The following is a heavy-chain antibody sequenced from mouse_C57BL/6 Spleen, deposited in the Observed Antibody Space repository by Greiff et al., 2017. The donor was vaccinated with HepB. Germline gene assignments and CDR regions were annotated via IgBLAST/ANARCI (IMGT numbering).Heavy chain of an antibody. V-gene: IGHV1-53*01. CDR3: AGAGRGLWYFGG. J-gene: IGHJ1*03. CDR1: GYTFTSYW. Sequence: QVQLQQPGTELVKPGASVKLSCKASGYTFTSYWMPWVKQRPGQGLEWIGNINPSNGGTNYNEQFKSKATMTVANSSRAAYMQRSSLTSEDSAVYYGAGAGRGLWYFGGWGTGTTVTVSS. CDR2: INPSNGGT.